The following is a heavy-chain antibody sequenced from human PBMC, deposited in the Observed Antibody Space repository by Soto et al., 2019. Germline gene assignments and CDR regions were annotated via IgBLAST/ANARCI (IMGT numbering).Heavy chain of an antibody. Sequence: QVQLVESGGGVVQPGRSLRLSCAASGFTFSSYGMHWVRQAPGKGLEWVAVIWYDGSNKYYADSVKGRFTISRDNSKNTLYLQMNSLRAEDTAVYYCASDRVSYSSGWYLDYWGQGTLVTVSS. D-gene: IGHD6-19*01. CDR3: ASDRVSYSSGWYLDY. J-gene: IGHJ4*02. CDR2: IWYDGSNK. CDR1: GFTFSSYG. V-gene: IGHV3-33*01.